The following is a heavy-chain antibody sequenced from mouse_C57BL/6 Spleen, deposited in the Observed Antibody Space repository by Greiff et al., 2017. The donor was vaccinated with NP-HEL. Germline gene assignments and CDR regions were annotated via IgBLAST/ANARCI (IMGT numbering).Heavy chain of an antibody. CDR3: ARNFYYYGSSSNAMDY. J-gene: IGHJ4*01. CDR1: GFTFSDYG. Sequence: EVHLVESGGGLVKPGGSLKLSCAASGFTFSDYGMHWVRQAPEKGLEWVAYISSGSSTIYYADTVKGRFTISRDNAKNTLFLQMTSLRSEDTAMYYCARNFYYYGSSSNAMDYWGQGTSVTVSS. CDR2: ISSGSSTI. D-gene: IGHD1-1*01. V-gene: IGHV5-17*01.